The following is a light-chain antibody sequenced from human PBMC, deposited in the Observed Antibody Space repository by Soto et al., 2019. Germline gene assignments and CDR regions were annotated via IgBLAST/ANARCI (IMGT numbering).Light chain of an antibody. CDR1: QSISRW. CDR3: QHYNSYSEA. J-gene: IGKJ1*01. Sequence: DIQITQSPATLSASAGYRFTITGGASQSISRWLTWYQQKPGTAAKLLIYEASSLESGVPSRFSGSGSGTEFTLTIGGLQPDDFATYYCQHYNSYSEAFGQGTRGDI. CDR2: EAS. V-gene: IGKV1-5*01.